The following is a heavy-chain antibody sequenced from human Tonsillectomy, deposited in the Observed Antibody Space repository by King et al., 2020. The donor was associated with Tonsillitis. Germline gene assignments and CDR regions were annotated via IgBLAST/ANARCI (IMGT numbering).Heavy chain of an antibody. CDR2: INPSDSYT. V-gene: IGHV5-10-1*03. D-gene: IGHD3-16*02. CDR3: ARIIMITFGGVVVGNWFDS. J-gene: IGHJ5*01. Sequence: QLVQSGAEVKKPGESLRISCKGFGYNYPSYWIIWVRHMPGKGLEWMGKINPSDSYTEYSPSFQGHVTVSADKSISTAYLQWSSLKASDTAMYYCARIIMITFGGVVVGNWFDSWGQGTLVTVSS. CDR1: GYNYPSYW.